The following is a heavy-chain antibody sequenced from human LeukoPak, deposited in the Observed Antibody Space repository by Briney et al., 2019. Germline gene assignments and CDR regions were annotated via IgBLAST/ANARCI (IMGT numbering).Heavy chain of an antibody. CDR1: GYSFTSYW. J-gene: IGHJ5*02. Sequence: GESLKISCQGSGYSFTSYWISWVRQMPGKGLEWVGKIDPSDSYTNYSPSFQGHVTISADKSISTAYLQWSSLKASDTAMYYCARRYNWNDGEWFDPWGQGTLVTVSS. V-gene: IGHV5-10-1*01. CDR3: ARRYNWNDGEWFDP. CDR2: IDPSDSYT. D-gene: IGHD1-1*01.